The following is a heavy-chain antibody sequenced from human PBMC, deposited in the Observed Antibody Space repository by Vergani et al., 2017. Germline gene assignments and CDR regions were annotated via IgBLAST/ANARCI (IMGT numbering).Heavy chain of an antibody. CDR1: GFTFSTYA. CDR2: ISGSGGST. CDR3: AKDLNFYGSGSYLDY. D-gene: IGHD3-10*01. V-gene: IGHV3-23*01. J-gene: IGHJ4*02. Sequence: EVQLLESGGSLKQPGGSVRLSCAASGFTFSTYAMHWVRQAPGKGLEWVSAISGSGGSTYYADSVKGRFTISRDNSKNTLYLQMNSLRAEDTAVYYCAKDLNFYGSGSYLDYWGQGTLVTVSS.